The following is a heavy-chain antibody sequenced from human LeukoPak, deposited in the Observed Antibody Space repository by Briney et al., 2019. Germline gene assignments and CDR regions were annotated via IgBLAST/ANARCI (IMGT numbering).Heavy chain of an antibody. D-gene: IGHD1-26*01. CDR3: ATRYGGYYYGLDV. CDR1: GFTVSSNY. CDR2: IYSGGST. V-gene: IGHV3-53*01. Sequence: GGSLRLSCAASGFTVSSNYMSWVRQAREKGLEWVSVIYSGGSTYYADSVKGRFTISRDNSKNTVYLQMNSLRAEDTAVYYCATRYGGYYYGLDVWGQGTTVTVSS. J-gene: IGHJ6*02.